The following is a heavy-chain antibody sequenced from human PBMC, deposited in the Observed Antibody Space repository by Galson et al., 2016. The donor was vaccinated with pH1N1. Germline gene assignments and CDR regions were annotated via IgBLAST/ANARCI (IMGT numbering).Heavy chain of an antibody. D-gene: IGHD3-10*01. CDR2: VYGDGRT. CDR3: ATRHSEDRGDT. J-gene: IGHJ4*02. CDR1: GFSVSKNY. V-gene: IGHV3-66*02. Sequence: SLRLSCAVFGFSVSKNYMSWVRQAPGKGLEWVAVVYGDGRTFYGDSVKGRFTVSGDNWRNTVYLQMTSLRPEDTAVYFCATRHSEDRGDTWGQGTLVTVSS.